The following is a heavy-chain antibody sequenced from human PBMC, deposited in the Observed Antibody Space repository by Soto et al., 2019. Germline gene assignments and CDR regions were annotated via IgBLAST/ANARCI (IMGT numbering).Heavy chain of an antibody. J-gene: IGHJ4*02. D-gene: IGHD6-13*01. V-gene: IGHV4-59*08. CDR3: ARHGPIAAAGTVFDH. Sequence: PSETLSLTCAVYGASFSGYYCSWIRQAPGKGLEWIGYVYHSGSTNYNPSLKSRVTISVDTSKNQFSMKLSSVTAADTAVYYCARHGPIAAAGTVFDHWGQGSLVTVSS. CDR1: GASFSGYY. CDR2: VYHSGST.